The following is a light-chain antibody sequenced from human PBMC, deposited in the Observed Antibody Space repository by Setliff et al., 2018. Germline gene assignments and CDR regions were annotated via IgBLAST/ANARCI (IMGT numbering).Light chain of an antibody. V-gene: IGLV1-40*01. CDR2: VNI. CDR3: QSYDIRLSASV. Sequence: QSVLTQPPSVSGAPGQRVTLSCAGNSSNIGAGQDVHWYQHLPGTAPKLPISVNINRPSGVPDRFFGSRSATSASLVITALQPEDEGDYYCQSYDIRLSASVFGGGTKVTVL. J-gene: IGLJ2*01. CDR1: SSNIGAGQD.